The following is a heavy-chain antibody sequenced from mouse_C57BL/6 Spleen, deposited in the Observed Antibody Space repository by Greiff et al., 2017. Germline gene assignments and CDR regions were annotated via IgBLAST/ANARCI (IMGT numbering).Heavy chain of an antibody. CDR2: INPSNGGT. Sequence: QVQLQQSGTELVKPGASVKLSCKASGYTFTSYWMHWVKQRPGQGLEWIGKINPSNGGTNYNEKFKSKATLTVDKSSSTAYMQLSSLTSEDSAVYYGARFYYEYDGAMDYWGQGTSVTVSS. J-gene: IGHJ4*01. CDR3: ARFYYEYDGAMDY. V-gene: IGHV1-53*01. CDR1: GYTFTSYW. D-gene: IGHD2-4*01.